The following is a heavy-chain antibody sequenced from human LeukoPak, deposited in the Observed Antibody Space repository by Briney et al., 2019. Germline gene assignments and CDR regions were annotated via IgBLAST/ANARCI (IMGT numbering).Heavy chain of an antibody. CDR3: ARMGCSSTSCWWFDP. CDR2: IYYSGST. D-gene: IGHD2-2*01. CDR1: GGSVSSGSYY. Sequence: KPSETLSLTCTVSGGSVSSGSYYWSWLRQPPGKRLEWIGYIYYSGSTSYNPSLKSRVTISVDTSKNQFSLKLTSVTAADTAVYYCARMGCSSTSCWWFDPWGQGTLVTVSS. J-gene: IGHJ5*02. V-gene: IGHV4-61*01.